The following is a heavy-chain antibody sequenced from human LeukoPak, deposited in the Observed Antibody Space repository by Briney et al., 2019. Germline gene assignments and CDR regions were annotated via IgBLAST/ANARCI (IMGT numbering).Heavy chain of an antibody. V-gene: IGHV3-15*01. CDR3: TTRTLSIAVAGMDYFDY. J-gene: IGHJ4*02. D-gene: IGHD6-19*01. CDR1: GFTFSNAW. CDR2: IKSKTDGGTT. Sequence: GGSLRLPCVASGFTFSNAWMSWVRQAPGKGLEWVGRIKSKTDGGTTDYAAPVKGRFTISRDDSKNTLYLQMNSLKTEDTAVYYCTTRTLSIAVAGMDYFDYWGQGTLVTVSS.